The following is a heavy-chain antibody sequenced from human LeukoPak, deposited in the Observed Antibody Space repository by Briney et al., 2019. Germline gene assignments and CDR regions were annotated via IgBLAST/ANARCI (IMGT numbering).Heavy chain of an antibody. V-gene: IGHV4-59*08. D-gene: IGHD2-21*01. CDR3: ARHGAIPEY. CDR2: IYYRGST. Sequence: PSETLSLTCSVSGGSMGTYYWTWVRQPPGKGLEWIGYIYYRGSTNYNPSLKSRVTISEDTAKNQFYLKLTSVTAADTAVYYCARHGAIPEYWGQGSLVIVSS. J-gene: IGHJ4*02. CDR1: GGSMGTYY.